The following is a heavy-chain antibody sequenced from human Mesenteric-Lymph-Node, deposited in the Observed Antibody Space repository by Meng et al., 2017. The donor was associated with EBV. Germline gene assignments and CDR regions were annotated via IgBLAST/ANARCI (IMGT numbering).Heavy chain of an antibody. D-gene: IGHD3-10*01. V-gene: IGHV4-4*02. CDR2: IYHSGST. Sequence: PLPVSGPGLVKLSGSLPPTGAVSGGSISSYNWWSWVRQPPGKGLEWIGEIYHSGSTNNNPSLRSRVTISVDKSKNQFSLRLSSVTAADTAVYYCAKVDGSGRSNWFDPWGQGTLVTVSS. CDR3: AKVDGSGRSNWFDP. CDR1: GGSISSYNW. J-gene: IGHJ5*02.